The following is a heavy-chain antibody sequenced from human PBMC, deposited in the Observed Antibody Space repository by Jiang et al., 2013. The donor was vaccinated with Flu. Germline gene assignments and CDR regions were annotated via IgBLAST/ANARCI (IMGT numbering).Heavy chain of an antibody. Sequence: PGLVKPSQTLSLTCTVSGDSINRGAYYWTWVRQLPGKGLEWIGFIYYSGSTYYNPSLKSRVTTSLDTSENQFSLKLTSVTAADTAVYYCARDSSSRAFEYWGQGALVTVSS. D-gene: IGHD6-13*01. CDR1: GDSINRGAYY. J-gene: IGHJ4*02. V-gene: IGHV4-31*03. CDR3: ARDSSSRAFEY. CDR2: IYYSGST.